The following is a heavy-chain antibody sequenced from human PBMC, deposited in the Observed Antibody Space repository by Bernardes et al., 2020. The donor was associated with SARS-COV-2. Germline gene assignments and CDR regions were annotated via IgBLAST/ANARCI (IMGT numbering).Heavy chain of an antibody. CDR1: GFTFNMYA. V-gene: IGHV3-23*01. D-gene: IGHD1-1*01. CDR2: ISGSGGST. J-gene: IGHJ6*02. CDR3: AKCVQGSYAMDV. Sequence: VGSLRLSCAASGFTFNMYAMTWVRQAPGKGLEWVSGISGSGGSTYYADSVKGRFTISRDNSKNTLYLEMNSLKAEDTAIYYCAKCVQGSYAMDVWGQGTTVTVS.